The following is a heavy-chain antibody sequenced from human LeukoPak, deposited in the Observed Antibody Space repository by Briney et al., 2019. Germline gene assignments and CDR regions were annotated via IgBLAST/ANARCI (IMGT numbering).Heavy chain of an antibody. V-gene: IGHV4-59*08. D-gene: IGHD1-20*01. CDR3: ARIGGGITGPFDY. CDR2: IYYSGST. Sequence: SETLSLTCTVSGGSISSYYWSWIRQPPGKGLEWIGYIYYSGSTYYNPSLKSRVTISVDTSKNQFSLKLSSVTAADTAVYYCARIGGGITGPFDYWGQGTLVTVSS. CDR1: GGSISSYY. J-gene: IGHJ4*02.